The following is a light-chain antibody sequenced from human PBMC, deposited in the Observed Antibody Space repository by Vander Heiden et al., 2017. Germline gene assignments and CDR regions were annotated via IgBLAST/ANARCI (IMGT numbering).Light chain of an antibody. CDR1: TSYVGAYNY. CDR3: TSYTDTGTLGV. CDR2: EVS. V-gene: IGLV2-14*01. J-gene: IGLJ2*01. Sequence: SALTQPASVSGSPGQSITISCTGTTSYVGAYNYVSWYQHHPGKAPKLMIYEVSNRPSGVSNRFSGSKSGNTASLTIAGLQAEDEADYYCTSYTDTGTLGVFGGGTKLTVL.